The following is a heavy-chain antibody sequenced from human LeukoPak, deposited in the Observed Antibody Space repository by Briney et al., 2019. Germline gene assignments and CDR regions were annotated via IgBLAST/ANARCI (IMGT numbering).Heavy chain of an antibody. J-gene: IGHJ5*02. D-gene: IGHD6-13*01. Sequence: GASVKVSCKASGYTFTGYYMHWVRQAPGQGLEWMGWINPNSGGTNYAQKFQGWVTMTRGTSISTAYMELSRLRSDDTAVYYCARGPPIAAADRFWFDPWGQGTLVTVSS. CDR2: INPNSGGT. CDR3: ARGPPIAAADRFWFDP. V-gene: IGHV1-2*04. CDR1: GYTFTGYY.